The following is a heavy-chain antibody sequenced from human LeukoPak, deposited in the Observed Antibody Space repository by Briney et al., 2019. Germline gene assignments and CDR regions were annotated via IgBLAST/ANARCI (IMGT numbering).Heavy chain of an antibody. CDR2: IWHDGTNK. CDR1: GFTFSSSG. D-gene: IGHD3-10*01. CDR3: ARDRVDPFYFDC. J-gene: IGHJ4*02. V-gene: IGHV3-33*01. Sequence: RGSLRLSCAPSGFTFSSSGMHSVRQALDKGLQWVALIWHDGTNKYYADSAKGRFSISRDNSNNTLYLYMNSLRAEDTAVYYCARDRVDPFYFDCWGEGTLVTV.